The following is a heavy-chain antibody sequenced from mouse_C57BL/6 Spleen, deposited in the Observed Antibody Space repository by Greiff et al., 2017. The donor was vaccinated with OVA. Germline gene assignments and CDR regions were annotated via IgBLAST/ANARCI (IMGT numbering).Heavy chain of an antibody. Sequence: EVQLVESGGGLVKPGGSLKLSCAASGFTFSDYGMHWVRQAPEQGLEWVAYISSCSSTIYYADTVKGRFTITRDNAKNTLFLQMTSLRSEDTAMYYWARRDYSNDYDYWGQGTTLTVAS. CDR1: GFTFSDYG. CDR3: ARRDYSNDYDY. D-gene: IGHD2-5*01. V-gene: IGHV5-17*01. J-gene: IGHJ2*01. CDR2: ISSCSSTI.